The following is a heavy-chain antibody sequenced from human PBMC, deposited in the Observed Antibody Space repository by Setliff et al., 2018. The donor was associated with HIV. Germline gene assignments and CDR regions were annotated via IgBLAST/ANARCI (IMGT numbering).Heavy chain of an antibody. D-gene: IGHD2-21*01. CDR2: IYYSGTS. CDR3: ARPRLRGSGAFDI. CDR1: GDSISSSTCY. Sequence: PSVTLSLTCTASGDSISSSTCYWGWIRQPPGKGLEWIGSIYYSGTSYYNPSLKSRVAMSVDTSKNQFSLKLSSVTAADTAVYYCARPRLRGSGAFDIWGQGTMVTVSS. J-gene: IGHJ3*02. V-gene: IGHV4-39*01.